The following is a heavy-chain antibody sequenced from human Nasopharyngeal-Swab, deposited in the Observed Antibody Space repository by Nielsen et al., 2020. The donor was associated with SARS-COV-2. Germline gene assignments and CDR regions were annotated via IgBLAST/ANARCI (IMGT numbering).Heavy chain of an antibody. CDR3: ARLGTESYHYYSLDV. V-gene: IGHV3-21*01. Sequence: GESLKISCAASGFTFTTYSMNWVRQAPGKGLEWVSSISSTSSYIYYADSVKGRFTISRDNAKNSLFVQMNSLRVEDTAVYYCARLGTESYHYYSLDVWGQGTTVTVSS. CDR2: ISSTSSYI. J-gene: IGHJ6*02. CDR1: GFTFTTYS. D-gene: IGHD1-1*01.